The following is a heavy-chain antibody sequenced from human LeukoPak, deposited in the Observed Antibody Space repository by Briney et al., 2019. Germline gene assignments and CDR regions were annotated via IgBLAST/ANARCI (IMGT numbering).Heavy chain of an antibody. D-gene: IGHD3-22*01. Sequence: SETLSLTCAVYGGSFSGYYWGWIRQPPGKGLAWIGSVYYSGSTYYNPSLKSRVTISVDTSKNQFSLKLSSVTAADTAVYYCARHARGYYDTSGFYPFYFDYWGQGTLVTVSS. CDR2: VYYSGST. CDR1: GGSFSGYY. J-gene: IGHJ4*02. V-gene: IGHV4-39*01. CDR3: ARHARGYYDTSGFYPFYFDY.